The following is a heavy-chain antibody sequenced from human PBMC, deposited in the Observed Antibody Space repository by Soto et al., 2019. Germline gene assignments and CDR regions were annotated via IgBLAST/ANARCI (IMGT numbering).Heavy chain of an antibody. J-gene: IGHJ4*02. D-gene: IGHD5-12*01. CDR1: GFLFSSHG. V-gene: IGHV3-30*18. Sequence: GGSLRLSCAAAGFLFSSHGRHWVRQAPGKGLEWVAVISSDGSNKYYADSVKGRFTISRDNSKNTLYLQMNSPRGEDTAVYYCAKDPGRWLQLLDHWGQGTLVTVSS. CDR3: AKDPGRWLQLLDH. CDR2: ISSDGSNK.